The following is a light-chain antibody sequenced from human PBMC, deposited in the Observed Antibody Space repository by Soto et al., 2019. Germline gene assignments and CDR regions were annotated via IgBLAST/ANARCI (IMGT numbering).Light chain of an antibody. CDR3: SAYTSSSTPV. CDR1: SSDVGGYNY. J-gene: IGLJ2*01. V-gene: IGLV2-14*01. Sequence: QSVLTQPASVSGSPGLSITISCTGTSSDVGGYNYVSWYQQHPGKAPKLIIYEVSYRPSGVSNRFSGSRSGNTASLTISGLQAEDEADYYCSAYTSSSTPVFGGGTKLTVL. CDR2: EVS.